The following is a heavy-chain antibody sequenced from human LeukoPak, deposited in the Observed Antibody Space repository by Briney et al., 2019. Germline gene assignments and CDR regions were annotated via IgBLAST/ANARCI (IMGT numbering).Heavy chain of an antibody. V-gene: IGHV4-39*01. CDR3: ARPRERGYSGYDYPSPPDAFDI. Sequence: SETLSLTCTVSGDSIGSGGYWWDWIRQPPGRGPEWIGSIFNDGNTYYNPSLKSRVSMSVDTSNNQFSLKLISVTAADTAVYYCARPRERGYSGYDYPSPPDAFDIWGQGTMVTVSS. J-gene: IGHJ3*02. D-gene: IGHD5-12*01. CDR2: IFNDGNT. CDR1: GDSIGSGGYW.